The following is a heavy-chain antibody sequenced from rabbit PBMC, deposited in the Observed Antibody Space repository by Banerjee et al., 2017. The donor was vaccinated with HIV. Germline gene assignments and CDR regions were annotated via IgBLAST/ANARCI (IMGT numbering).Heavy chain of an antibody. J-gene: IGHJ4*01. CDR2: IYAGSSGST. CDR1: GFSFSSSYW. D-gene: IGHD1-1*01. CDR3: ARDAGSTGYPDYLSL. Sequence: QEQLEESGGDLVKPEGSLTLTCTASGFSFSSSYWICWVRQAPGKGLEWIACIYAGSSGSTYYASWAKGQFTISKTSSTTVTLQMTSLTAADTATYFCARDAGSTGYPDYLSLWGPGTLVTVS. V-gene: IGHV1S45*01.